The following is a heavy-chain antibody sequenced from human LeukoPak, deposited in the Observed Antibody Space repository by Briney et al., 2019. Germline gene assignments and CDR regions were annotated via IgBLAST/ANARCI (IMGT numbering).Heavy chain of an antibody. V-gene: IGHV1-3*03. CDR3: ARGGEQWRGGNYFDF. J-gene: IGHJ4*02. CDR2: ITAGRGET. Sequence: ASVKVSCKASGYTFTDYALHWVRQAPGQRLEWMGWITAGRGETRYSQEFQRRITFTRDTSASTVYMDLSDLRSEDTAVYYCARGGEQWRGGNYFDFWGQGTLVAVSS. CDR1: GYTFTDYA. D-gene: IGHD6-19*01.